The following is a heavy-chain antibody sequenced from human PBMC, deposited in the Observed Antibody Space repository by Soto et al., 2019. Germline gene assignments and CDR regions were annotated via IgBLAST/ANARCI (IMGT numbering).Heavy chain of an antibody. D-gene: IGHD3-22*01. CDR3: ARYYYDSSGPGSGACDI. Sequence: GASVKVSCKASGYTFTGYYMHWVRQAPGQGLEWMGWINPNSGGTNYAQKFQGWVTMTRDTSISTAYMELSRLRSDDTAVYYCARYYYDSSGPGSGACDIWGQGTMVTVSS. J-gene: IGHJ3*02. CDR1: GYTFTGYY. V-gene: IGHV1-2*04. CDR2: INPNSGGT.